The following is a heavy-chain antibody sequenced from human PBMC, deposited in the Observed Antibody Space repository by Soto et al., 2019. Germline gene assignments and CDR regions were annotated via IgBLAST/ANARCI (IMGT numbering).Heavy chain of an antibody. CDR3: ARDRAAAGNFFDY. J-gene: IGHJ4*02. V-gene: IGHV4-4*02. CDR2: LYHSGST. CDR1: GGSISSSNW. Sequence: PSETLSLTCAVSGGSISSSNWWSWVRQPPGKGLEWIGELYHSGSTNYNPSLKSRVTISVDKSKNQFSLKLSSVTAADTAVYYCARDRAAAGNFFDYWGQGTLVTVSS. D-gene: IGHD6-13*01.